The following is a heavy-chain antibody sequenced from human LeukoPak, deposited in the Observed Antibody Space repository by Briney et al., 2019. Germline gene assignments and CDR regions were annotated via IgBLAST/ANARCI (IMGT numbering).Heavy chain of an antibody. CDR1: GYTFTGYY. D-gene: IGHD6-6*01. CDR2: INPNSGGT. V-gene: IGHV1-2*02. Sequence: ASVKVPCKASGYTFTGYYMHWVRQAPGQGLEWMGWINPNSGGTNYAQKFQGRVTMTRDTSISTAYMELSRLRSDDTAVYYCARASLVISSVAARPRFLLYWGQGTLVTVSS. J-gene: IGHJ4*02. CDR3: ARASLVISSVAARPRFLLY.